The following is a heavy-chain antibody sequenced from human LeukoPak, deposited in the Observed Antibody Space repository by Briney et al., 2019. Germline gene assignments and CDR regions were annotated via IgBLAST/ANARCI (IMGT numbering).Heavy chain of an antibody. Sequence: SETLSLTCTVSGGSINDYYWSWIRQPPGKGLEWIGYIYYSGSTHYNPSLKSRVTITVDTSKNQFSLKLSSVTAADTAVYFCARGLAVSGRSSLDFWGQGTLVTVSS. D-gene: IGHD6-19*01. CDR2: IYYSGST. J-gene: IGHJ4*02. V-gene: IGHV4-59*01. CDR3: ARGLAVSGRSSLDF. CDR1: GGSINDYY.